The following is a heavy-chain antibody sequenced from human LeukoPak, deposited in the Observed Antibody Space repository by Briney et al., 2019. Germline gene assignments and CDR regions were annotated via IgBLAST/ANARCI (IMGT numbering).Heavy chain of an antibody. CDR3: ARDGAAAPFDY. Sequence: SETLSLTCAVYGGSFSGYYWSWIRQPPGKGLEWIGEINHSGSTNYNPSLKSRVTISVDTYKNQFSLKLSSVTAADTAVYYCARDGAAAPFDYWGQGTLVTVSS. CDR1: GGSFSGYY. D-gene: IGHD6-13*01. CDR2: INHSGST. V-gene: IGHV4-34*01. J-gene: IGHJ4*02.